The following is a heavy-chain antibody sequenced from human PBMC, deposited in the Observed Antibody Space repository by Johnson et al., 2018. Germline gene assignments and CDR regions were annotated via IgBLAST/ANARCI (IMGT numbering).Heavy chain of an antibody. CDR3: ARWSCYYGGTGYMDV. V-gene: IGHV3-30*03. CDR2: ISYEENNK. Sequence: QVQLVQSGGGVVQPGRSLIPSCAASGFTFGTSAMHWVRQAPGKGLEWVAAISYEENNKYYSDSLRGRFTISRDNSTNTMFPQMTGLRTADTAVYYCARWSCYYGGTGYMDVWGKGTTGTVSS. CDR1: GFTFGTSA. J-gene: IGHJ6*03. D-gene: IGHD4-23*01.